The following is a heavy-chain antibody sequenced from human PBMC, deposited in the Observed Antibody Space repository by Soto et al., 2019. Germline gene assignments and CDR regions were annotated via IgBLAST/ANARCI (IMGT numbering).Heavy chain of an antibody. CDR3: VSSPDYYDSSGYAFDY. CDR1: GGTFSSYA. CDR2: IIPIFGTA. D-gene: IGHD3-22*01. V-gene: IGHV1-69*12. Sequence: QVQLVQSGAEVKKPRSSVKVSCKASGGTFSSYAISWVRQAPGQGLEWMGGIIPIFGTANYAQKFQGRVTITADESTSTAYMELSSLRSEDTAVYYCVSSPDYYDSSGYAFDYWGQGTLVTVSS. J-gene: IGHJ4*02.